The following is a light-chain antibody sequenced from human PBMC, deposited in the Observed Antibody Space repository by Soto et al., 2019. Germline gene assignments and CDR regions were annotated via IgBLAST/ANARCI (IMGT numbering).Light chain of an antibody. CDR2: DVT. CDR3: SSYAGSSNSLV. Sequence: QSALTQPPSASGPPGQSVTISCTGTSSDVGGYNYVSWYQQHPGKAPKLMIYDVTKRPSGVPDRFSGSKSGNTASLTVSGLQAEDEADYYGSSYAGSSNSLVFGGGTQLTVL. J-gene: IGLJ2*01. CDR1: SSDVGGYNY. V-gene: IGLV2-8*01.